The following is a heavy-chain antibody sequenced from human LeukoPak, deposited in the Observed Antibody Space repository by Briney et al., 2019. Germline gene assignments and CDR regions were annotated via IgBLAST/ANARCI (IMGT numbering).Heavy chain of an antibody. CDR3: ARDKDRALGTDY. CDR1: GYTFTGYY. D-gene: IGHD7-27*01. Sequence: ASVKVSCKASGYTFTGYYMHWVRQAPGQGLEWMGWINPNSGGTNYAQKFQGRVTMTRDTSISTAYMELSRPRSDDTAVYYCARDKDRALGTDYWGQGTLVTVSS. CDR2: INPNSGGT. V-gene: IGHV1-2*02. J-gene: IGHJ4*02.